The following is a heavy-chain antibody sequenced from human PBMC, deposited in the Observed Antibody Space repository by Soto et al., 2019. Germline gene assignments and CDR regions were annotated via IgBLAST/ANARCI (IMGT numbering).Heavy chain of an antibody. Sequence: SETLSLTCAFYGGSFSGYYWSWIRQPPGKGLEWIGEINHSGSTNYNPSLKSRVTISVDTSKNQFSLKLSSVTAADTAVYYCARGRASIAARPFDYWGQGTLVTVSS. V-gene: IGHV4-34*01. CDR3: ARGRASIAARPFDY. CDR2: INHSGST. CDR1: GGSFSGYY. J-gene: IGHJ4*02. D-gene: IGHD6-6*01.